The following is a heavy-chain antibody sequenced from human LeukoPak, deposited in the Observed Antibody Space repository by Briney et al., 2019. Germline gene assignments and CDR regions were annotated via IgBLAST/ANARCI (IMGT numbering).Heavy chain of an antibody. V-gene: IGHV3-33*01. CDR3: ARPQAQYSSGWYDY. CDR1: GFTFSSYG. Sequence: GRSLRLSCATSGFTFSSYGMHWVRQAPGKGLEWVAVIWYDGSNKYYADSVKGRFTISRDNAKNSLYLQMNSLRAEDTAVYYCARPQAQYSSGWYDYWGQGTLVTVSS. J-gene: IGHJ4*02. CDR2: IWYDGSNK. D-gene: IGHD6-19*01.